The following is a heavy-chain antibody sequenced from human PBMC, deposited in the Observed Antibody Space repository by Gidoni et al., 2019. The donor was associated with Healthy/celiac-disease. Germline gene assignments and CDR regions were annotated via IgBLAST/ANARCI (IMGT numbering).Heavy chain of an antibody. CDR3: ARGIAAGSFDY. CDR2: IYYSGST. D-gene: IGHD6-13*01. J-gene: IGHJ4*02. CDR1: GGSISSGGYY. Sequence: QVQLQESAPGLVKPSQTLSLTCTVSGGSISSGGYYWSWIRQHPGKGLEWIGYIYYSGSTYYNPSLKSRVTISVDTAKNQFSLKLSSVTAADTAVYYCARGIAAGSFDYWGQGTLVTVSS. V-gene: IGHV4-31*03.